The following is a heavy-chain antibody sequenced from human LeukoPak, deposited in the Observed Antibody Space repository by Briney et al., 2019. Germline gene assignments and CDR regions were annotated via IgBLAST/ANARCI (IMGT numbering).Heavy chain of an antibody. CDR3: ARGSRRKLAAAGSDY. Sequence: AASVKVSCKASGGTFSSYAISWVRQAPGQGLEWMGGIIPIFGTANYAQKFQGRVTITADESTSTVYMELSSLRSEDTAVYYCARGSRRKLAAAGSDYWGQGTLVTVSS. J-gene: IGHJ4*02. CDR1: GGTFSSYA. V-gene: IGHV1-69*13. D-gene: IGHD6-13*01. CDR2: IIPIFGTA.